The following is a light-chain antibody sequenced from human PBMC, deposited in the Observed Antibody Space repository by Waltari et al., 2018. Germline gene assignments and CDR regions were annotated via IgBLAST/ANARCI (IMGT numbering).Light chain of an antibody. CDR1: QSVRSNY. V-gene: IGKV3-20*01. CDR2: DAS. Sequence: EIVLTQSPDTLSLSPGERATLSCRASQSVRSNYFAWYQQKPGQAPSLLISDASIRAPGIPDRFSGSGSGTDFTLTISRLEPEDFAVYYCQQCGSSPLTFGGGTKVEIK. J-gene: IGKJ4*01. CDR3: QQCGSSPLT.